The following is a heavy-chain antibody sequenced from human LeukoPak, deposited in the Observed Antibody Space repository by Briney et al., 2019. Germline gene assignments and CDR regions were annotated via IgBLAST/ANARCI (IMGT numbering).Heavy chain of an antibody. CDR3: ARDSSEFRSLILH. Sequence: SVKVSCKASGGTFTNYAISWVRQAPGQGLEWMGGIIPIFGTANYAENFRGRVTITADETTSTAYMELSRLKSEDTAVYYCARDSSEFRSLILHWGQGTLVAVSS. CDR1: GGTFTNYA. V-gene: IGHV1-69*13. D-gene: IGHD1-14*01. CDR2: IIPIFGTA. J-gene: IGHJ1*01.